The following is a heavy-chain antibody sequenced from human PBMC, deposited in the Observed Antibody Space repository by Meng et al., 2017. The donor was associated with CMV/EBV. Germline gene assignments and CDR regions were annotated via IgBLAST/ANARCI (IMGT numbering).Heavy chain of an antibody. J-gene: IGHJ3*02. CDR1: GFTVSSNY. D-gene: IGHD3-3*01. CDR2: IYSGGST. Sequence: GESLKISCAASGFTVSSNYMSWVRQAPGKGLEWVSVIYSGGSTYYADSVKGRFTIPRDNSKNTLYLQMNSLRAEDTAVYYCASRSVRITIFGVAHDAFDIWGQGTMVTVSS. V-gene: IGHV3-66*02. CDR3: ASRSVRITIFGVAHDAFDI.